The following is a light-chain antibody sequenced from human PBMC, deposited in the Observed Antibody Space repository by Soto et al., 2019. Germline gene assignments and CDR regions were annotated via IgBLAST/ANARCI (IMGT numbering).Light chain of an antibody. Sequence: DIVVTQSPLSLPVTPGEPASISCRSSQSLLQGNGYNYLDWYLQKPGQSPQLLIYLGSNRASGVPDRFSGSGSGTDFTLKISRVEAEDVGICYFLQALQTPPTFGQATRLEIK. CDR2: LGS. J-gene: IGKJ5*01. CDR3: LQALQTPPT. CDR1: QSLLQGNGYNY. V-gene: IGKV2-28*01.